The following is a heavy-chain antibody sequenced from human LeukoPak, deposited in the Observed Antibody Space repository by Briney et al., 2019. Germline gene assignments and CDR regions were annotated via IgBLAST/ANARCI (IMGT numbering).Heavy chain of an antibody. CDR3: ASSRDIVVVPAAIYAFYL. Sequence: GESLKISYKGSGYSFTSYWIGWVRQMPGKGLEWMGIIYPGDSDTRYSPSFQGQVTISADKSISTAYLQWSSLKASDTAMYYCASSRDIVVVPAAIYAFYLWGKRTMVTVSS. CDR1: GYSFTSYW. CDR2: IYPGDSDT. J-gene: IGHJ3*01. V-gene: IGHV5-51*01. D-gene: IGHD2-2*01.